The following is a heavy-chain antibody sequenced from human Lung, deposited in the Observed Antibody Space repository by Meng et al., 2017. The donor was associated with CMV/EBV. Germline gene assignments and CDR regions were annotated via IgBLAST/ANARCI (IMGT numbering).Heavy chain of an antibody. J-gene: IGHJ6*02. CDR3: ARDIRGSDCYYGMDV. Sequence: GESLKISCAAFEFTFSSYRMNWVRQAPGKGLEWVSFISSTSAYIDYADSVKGRFTISRDNARNSLFLQMNSLRAEDTAVYYCARDIRGSDCYYGMDVWGQGTXVTVSS. V-gene: IGHV3-21*01. CDR2: ISSTSAYI. CDR1: EFTFSSYR. D-gene: IGHD3-10*01.